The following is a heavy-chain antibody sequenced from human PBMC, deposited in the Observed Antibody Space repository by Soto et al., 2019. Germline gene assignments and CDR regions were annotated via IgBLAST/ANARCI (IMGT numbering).Heavy chain of an antibody. V-gene: IGHV4-61*01. CDR2: IYYIGTT. CDR3: AREEKQLSRYGGDFGY. J-gene: IGHJ4*02. Sequence: QVQLQESGPGLVKPSETLSLTCSVSDGSVNTGNYYWSWIRQPPGKGLEWIGHIYYIGTTNYNRSLKSPVTISVDTSKNEFSLKVTSVTAADTAVYFCAREEKQLSRYGGDFGYWGQGSLVTVSS. CDR1: DGSVNTGNYY. D-gene: IGHD3-16*01.